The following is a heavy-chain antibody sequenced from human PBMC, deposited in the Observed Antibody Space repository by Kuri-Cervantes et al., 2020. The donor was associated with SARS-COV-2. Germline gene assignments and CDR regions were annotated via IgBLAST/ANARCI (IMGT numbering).Heavy chain of an antibody. V-gene: IGHV3-48*03. J-gene: IGHJ4*02. Sequence: GESLKISCAASGFTFSSYEMNWVRQAPGKGLEWVSYISSSGSTIYYADSVKGRFTISRDNAKNSLYLQMNSLRAEDTAVYYCVSPPLFRVVHWGQGTLVTVSS. CDR3: VSPPLFRVVH. CDR1: GFTFSSYE. CDR2: ISSSGSTI. D-gene: IGHD2-15*01.